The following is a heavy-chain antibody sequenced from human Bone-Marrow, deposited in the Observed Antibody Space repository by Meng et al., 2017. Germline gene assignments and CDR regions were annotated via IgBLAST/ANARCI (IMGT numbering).Heavy chain of an antibody. D-gene: IGHD2-15*01. CDR2: IIPIFGTA. Sequence: SVKVSCKASGGTFSSYAISWVRQAPGQGLEWMGGIIPIFGTANYAQKFQGRVTITADESTSTAYMELSSLRSEDTAVYYCASMPPLGYCSGGSCSEYFQHWGQGNRV. CDR1: GGTFSSYA. CDR3: ASMPPLGYCSGGSCSEYFQH. J-gene: IGHJ1*01. V-gene: IGHV1-69*13.